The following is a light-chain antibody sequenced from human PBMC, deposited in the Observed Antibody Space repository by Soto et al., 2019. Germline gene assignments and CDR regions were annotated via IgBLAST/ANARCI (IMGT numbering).Light chain of an antibody. CDR3: QQRYNWPLT. CDR2: GAS. J-gene: IGKJ4*01. CDR1: QSVSTS. V-gene: IGKV3-11*01. Sequence: IVVTQSPSTLSLSPGERATLSCRASQSVSTSLAWYQQKPGQAPRLLIYGASNGAAGIPARFSGTGSGTDFTLTITSLEPEDFAVYYCQQRYNWPLTFGGGTKVDIK.